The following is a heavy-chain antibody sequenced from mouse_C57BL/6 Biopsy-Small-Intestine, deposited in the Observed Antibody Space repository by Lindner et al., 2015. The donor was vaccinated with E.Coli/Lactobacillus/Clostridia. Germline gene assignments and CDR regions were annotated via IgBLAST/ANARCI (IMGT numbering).Heavy chain of an antibody. CDR3: ATGSY. V-gene: IGHV14-2*01. Sequence: VQLQESGAELVKPGASVKLSCTSSGFNIKDYHIHWVNQRTEQGLEWIGRIDPEDGDTEYAPKFQGKATMTSDTSSNTAYLQLSSLTSEDTAVYYCATGSYWGQGTLVTVSA. J-gene: IGHJ3*01. CDR2: IDPEDGDT. CDR1: GFNIKDYH.